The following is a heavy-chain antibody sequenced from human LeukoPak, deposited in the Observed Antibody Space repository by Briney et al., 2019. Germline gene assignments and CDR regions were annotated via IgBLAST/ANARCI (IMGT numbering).Heavy chain of an antibody. J-gene: IGHJ3*02. D-gene: IGHD3-22*01. Sequence: ASVKVSCKASGYTFTGYYMHWVRQAPGQGLEWMGWINPNSGGTNYAQKFQGRVTMTRDTSISTAYMELSRLRSDDTAVYYCARSMRGTCYYDSSGYRTDAFDIWGQGTMVTVSS. CDR3: ARSMRGTCYYDSSGYRTDAFDI. CDR2: INPNSGGT. V-gene: IGHV1-2*02. CDR1: GYTFTGYY.